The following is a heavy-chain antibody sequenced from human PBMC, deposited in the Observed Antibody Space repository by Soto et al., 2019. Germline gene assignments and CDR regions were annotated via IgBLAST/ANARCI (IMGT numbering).Heavy chain of an antibody. CDR3: AGLAYCSWMGGYYYYFNMDV. D-gene: IGHD6-6*01. CDR2: IYPGDSDT. CDR1: GYSFTSYW. J-gene: IGHJ6*03. Sequence: GESLKISCKGSGYSFTSYWIGWVRQMPGKGLEWMGIIYPGDSDTRYSPSFQGQVTISADKSISTAYLQWSSLKASDTAMYYCAGLAYCSWMGGYYYYFNMDVWGKGTTVTVSS. V-gene: IGHV5-51*01.